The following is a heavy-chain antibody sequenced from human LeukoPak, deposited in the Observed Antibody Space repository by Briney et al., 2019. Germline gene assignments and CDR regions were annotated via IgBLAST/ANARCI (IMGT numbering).Heavy chain of an antibody. D-gene: IGHD3-3*01. J-gene: IGHJ6*04. CDR2: ISYDGSNK. CDR1: GFTFSSYA. V-gene: IGHV3-30-3*01. Sequence: GRSLRLSCAASGFTFSSYAMHWVRQAPGKGLEWVAVISYDGSNKYYADSVKGRFTISRDNSKNTLYLQMNSLRAEDTAVYYCARDLNKGRVTIFGDVWGKGTTVTVSS. CDR3: ARDLNKGRVTIFGDV.